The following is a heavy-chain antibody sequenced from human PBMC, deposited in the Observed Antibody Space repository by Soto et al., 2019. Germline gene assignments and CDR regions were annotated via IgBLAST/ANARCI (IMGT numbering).Heavy chain of an antibody. CDR1: GGTFSSYA. CDR3: ARSYDSSGYLAY. V-gene: IGHV1-69*13. Sequence: SVKVSCKASGGTFSSYAISWVRQAPGQGLEWMGGIIPIFGTANYAQKFQGRVTITADESTSTAYMELSSLRSEDTAVYYCARSYDSSGYLAYWGQGTLVTVSS. D-gene: IGHD3-22*01. J-gene: IGHJ4*02. CDR2: IIPIFGTA.